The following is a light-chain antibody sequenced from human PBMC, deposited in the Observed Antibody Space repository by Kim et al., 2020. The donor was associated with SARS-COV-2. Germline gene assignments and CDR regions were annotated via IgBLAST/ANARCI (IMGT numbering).Light chain of an antibody. J-gene: IGLJ2*01. Sequence: SYELTQPPSVSVSPGQPASISCSGDKLGDQYACWYQQKPGQSPLLIIFQDTKRPSGIPERFSGSNSGNTATLTISGTQAMDEADYYCQAWDSSTVIFGGGTKLTVL. V-gene: IGLV3-1*01. CDR3: QAWDSSTVI. CDR2: QDT. CDR1: KLGDQY.